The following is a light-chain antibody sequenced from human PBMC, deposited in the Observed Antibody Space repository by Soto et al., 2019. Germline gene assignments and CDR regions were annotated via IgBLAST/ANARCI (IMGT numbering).Light chain of an antibody. V-gene: IGKV1-5*01. CDR3: QHYNSYSEA. CDR1: QSLNSR. Sequence: EIQLTQSPSTLSASVGDRVTLTCRASQSLNSRLAWYQQRPGKAPKLLIYDASTLESGVPSRFSGSGSGTEFTLTISSLQPDDFATYYCQHYNSYSEAFGQGTKVDIK. J-gene: IGKJ1*01. CDR2: DAS.